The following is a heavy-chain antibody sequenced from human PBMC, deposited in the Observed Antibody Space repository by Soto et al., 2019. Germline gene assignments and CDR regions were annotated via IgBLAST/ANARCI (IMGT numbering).Heavy chain of an antibody. CDR3: ARERLRFLEWLNDY. CDR2: ISSSSSTI. V-gene: IGHV3-48*02. D-gene: IGHD3-3*01. CDR1: GFTFSSYS. Sequence: PGGSLRLSCAASGFTFSSYSMNWVRQAPGKGLEWVSYISSSSSTIYYADSVKGRFTISRDNAKNSLYLQMNSLRDEDTAVYYCARERLRFLEWLNDYWGQGTLVTVSS. J-gene: IGHJ4*02.